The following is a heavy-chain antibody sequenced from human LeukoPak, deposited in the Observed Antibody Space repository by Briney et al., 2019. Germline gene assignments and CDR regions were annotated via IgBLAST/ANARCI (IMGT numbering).Heavy chain of an antibody. Sequence: PGGSLRLSCAASGFTFRNYWMSWVRQVPGTGLEWVANIKQDGSDRNYVTSVRGRFTVSRDNAKNTLYLQVNNLRAEDTAVYYCARGPNSNWSGLDFWGQGTLLTVSS. CDR2: IKQDGSDR. D-gene: IGHD6-6*01. CDR1: GFTFRNYW. CDR3: ARGPNSNWSGLDF. J-gene: IGHJ4*02. V-gene: IGHV3-7*01.